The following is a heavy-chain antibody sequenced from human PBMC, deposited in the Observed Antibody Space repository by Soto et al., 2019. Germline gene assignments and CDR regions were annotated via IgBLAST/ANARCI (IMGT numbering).Heavy chain of an antibody. V-gene: IGHV4-59*08. J-gene: IGHJ6*02. CDR2: IYYSGST. Sequence: QVQLQESGPGLVKPSETLSLTCTVSCCSISPYYWSWIRQSPGKGLEYIGYIYYSGSTNYNPSLKSRVTISVATSKNQFSLKLTSVTAADTAVYYCVRMGKWLRPTANSDGMDVWGQGTTVSVSS. CDR1: CCSISPYY. CDR3: VRMGKWLRPTANSDGMDV. D-gene: IGHD5-12*01.